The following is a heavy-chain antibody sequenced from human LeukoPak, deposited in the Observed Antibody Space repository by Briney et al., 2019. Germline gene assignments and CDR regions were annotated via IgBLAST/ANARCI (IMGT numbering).Heavy chain of an antibody. CDR3: ARRWLELGYCSGGSCYSFDY. Sequence: SETLSLTCAVYGGSFSGYYWSWIRQPPGKGLEWIGEINHSGSTNYNPSLKSRVTISVDTSKNQFSLKLSSVTAADTAVYYCARRWLELGYCSGGSCYSFDYWGQGTLVTVSS. CDR2: INHSGST. D-gene: IGHD2-15*01. CDR1: GGSFSGYY. J-gene: IGHJ4*02. V-gene: IGHV4-34*01.